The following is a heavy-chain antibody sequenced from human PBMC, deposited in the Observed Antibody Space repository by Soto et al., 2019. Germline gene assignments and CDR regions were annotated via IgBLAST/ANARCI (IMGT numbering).Heavy chain of an antibody. V-gene: IGHV4-59*08. D-gene: IGHD3-16*02. CDR2: IYYSGST. Sequence: SETLSLTCTVSGCSISSYYWSWIRQPPGKGLEWIGYIYYSGSTNYNPSLKSRVTISVDTSKNQFSLKLSSVTAADTAVYYCASFHYDYIWGSYRSWFYFDYWGQGTLVTVSS. J-gene: IGHJ4*02. CDR3: ASFHYDYIWGSYRSWFYFDY. CDR1: GCSISSYY.